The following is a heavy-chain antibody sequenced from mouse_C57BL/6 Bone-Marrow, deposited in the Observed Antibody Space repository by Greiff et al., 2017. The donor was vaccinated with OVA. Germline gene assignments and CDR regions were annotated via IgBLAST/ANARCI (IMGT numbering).Heavy chain of an antibody. D-gene: IGHD2-3*01. Sequence: VKLVESGAELARPGASVKLSCKASGYTFTSYGISWVKQRTGQGLEWIGGIYPRSGNTYYNEKFKGKATLTADKSSSTAYMELRSLTSEDSAVYFCARDGYYSFAYWGQGTLVTVSA. J-gene: IGHJ3*01. CDR3: ARDGYYSFAY. CDR1: GYTFTSYG. V-gene: IGHV1-81*01. CDR2: IYPRSGNT.